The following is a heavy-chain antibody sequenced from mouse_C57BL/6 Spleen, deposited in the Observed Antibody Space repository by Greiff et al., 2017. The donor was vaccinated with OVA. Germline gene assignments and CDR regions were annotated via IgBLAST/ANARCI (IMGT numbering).Heavy chain of an antibody. CDR3: ASSPLVTTVPWFAY. CDR2: IRNKANGYTT. Sequence: EVQLVESGGGLVQPGGSLSLSCAASGFTFTDYYMSWVRQPPGKALEWLGFIRNKANGYTTEYSASVTGRFTISRDHAQSILYLQMNALRAEDSATCDCASSPLVTTVPWFAYWGQGTLVTVSA. J-gene: IGHJ3*01. D-gene: IGHD1-1*01. CDR1: GFTFTDYY. V-gene: IGHV7-3*01.